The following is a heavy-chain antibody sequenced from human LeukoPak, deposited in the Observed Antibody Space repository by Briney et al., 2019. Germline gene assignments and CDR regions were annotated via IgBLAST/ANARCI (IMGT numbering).Heavy chain of an antibody. CDR2: IYSSGTT. D-gene: IGHD5-18*01. Sequence: PGRSLRLSCAASGFTVSSIYMSWVRQAPAKGLEWVSVIYSSGTTYYADSVKSRFTISRDKSKNTLHLQMNRLRAEDTAVYYCARDQYSYVDVSHWGQGILVTVSS. CDR3: ARDQYSYVDVSH. CDR1: GFTVSSIY. V-gene: IGHV3-66*01. J-gene: IGHJ4*02.